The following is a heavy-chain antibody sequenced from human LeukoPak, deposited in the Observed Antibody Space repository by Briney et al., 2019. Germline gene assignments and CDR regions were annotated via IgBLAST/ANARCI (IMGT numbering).Heavy chain of an antibody. Sequence: GGSLRLSCAASGFTFSSYSMNWVRQAPGKGLEWVSSISSSSSYIYYADSVKGRFTISRDNAKNSLYLQMNSLRAEDTAVYYCARDAKYYDILTGHRGDAFDIWGQGTMVTVSS. CDR3: ARDAKYYDILTGHRGDAFDI. CDR2: ISSSSSYI. D-gene: IGHD3-9*01. CDR1: GFTFSSYS. J-gene: IGHJ3*02. V-gene: IGHV3-21*01.